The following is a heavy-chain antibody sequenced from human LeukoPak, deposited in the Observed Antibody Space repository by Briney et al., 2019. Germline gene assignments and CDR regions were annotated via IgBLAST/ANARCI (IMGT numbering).Heavy chain of an antibody. CDR1: GYTITSYW. Sequence: GESLKISCKGSGYTITSYWIGWVRQMPGKGLEWMGIIHPGDSDTRYSPSFQGQVNISAVKSISTAYLQWSSLKASDTAMYYCARLGEAVVVPAARPFDYWGQGTLVTVSS. J-gene: IGHJ4*02. CDR3: ARLGEAVVVPAARPFDY. V-gene: IGHV5-51*01. CDR2: IHPGDSDT. D-gene: IGHD2-2*01.